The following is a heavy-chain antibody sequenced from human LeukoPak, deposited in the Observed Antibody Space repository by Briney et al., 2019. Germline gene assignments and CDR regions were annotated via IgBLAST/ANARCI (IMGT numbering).Heavy chain of an antibody. D-gene: IGHD4-17*01. CDR1: GFTFSSYA. Sequence: GGSLRLSCAASGFTFSSYAMHWVRQAPGKGLEWVAVISYDGSNKYYADSVKGRFTISRDNSKNTLYLQMNSLRAEDTAVYYCAKSSDYGDYVRYFDLWGRGTLVTVSS. CDR2: ISYDGSNK. CDR3: AKSSDYGDYVRYFDL. J-gene: IGHJ2*01. V-gene: IGHV3-30-3*02.